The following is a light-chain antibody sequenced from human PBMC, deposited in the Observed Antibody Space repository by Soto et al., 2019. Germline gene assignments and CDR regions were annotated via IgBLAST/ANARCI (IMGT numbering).Light chain of an antibody. Sequence: QSVLTQPPSMSAAPGQKVTISCSGSSSNIGNNYVSWYQQLPGTAPKLLIYDNNKRPSGIPDRFSGSKSGTSATLGITGLQTGDEADYYCGTWDSSLSAHNVFGSGTQLTVL. CDR1: SSNIGNNY. V-gene: IGLV1-51*01. CDR3: GTWDSSLSAHNV. J-gene: IGLJ6*01. CDR2: DNN.